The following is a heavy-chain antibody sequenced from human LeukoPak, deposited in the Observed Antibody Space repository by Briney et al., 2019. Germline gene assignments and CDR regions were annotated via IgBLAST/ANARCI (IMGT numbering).Heavy chain of an antibody. CDR1: GFTFDDYA. CDR3: AKGLYDSSGYLYYYYGMDV. Sequence: GGSLRLSCAASGFTFDDYAMHWVRQAPGKGLEWVSGISWNSGSIGYADSVKGRFTISRDNAKNSLYLQMNGLRAEDTALYYCAKGLYDSSGYLYYYYGMDVWGQGTTVTVSS. CDR2: ISWNSGSI. V-gene: IGHV3-9*01. D-gene: IGHD3-22*01. J-gene: IGHJ6*02.